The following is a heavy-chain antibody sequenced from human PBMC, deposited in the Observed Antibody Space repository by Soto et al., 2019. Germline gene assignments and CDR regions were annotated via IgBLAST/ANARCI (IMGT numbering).Heavy chain of an antibody. Sequence: QVKLVESGGGVVQPGRSLRLSCATSGFTFSDYGMHWVRQAPGKGLEWVAHLTYDGSHQYHADSVKGRFNISRDNSNNTLSLQMTSLRPDDAAVYYCVKSEDSYGWAPKYNGLEDWGQGTTVTVSS. CDR3: VKSEDSYGWAPKYNGLED. CDR2: LTYDGSHQ. V-gene: IGHV3-30*02. D-gene: IGHD5-18*01. CDR1: GFTFSDYG. J-gene: IGHJ6*02.